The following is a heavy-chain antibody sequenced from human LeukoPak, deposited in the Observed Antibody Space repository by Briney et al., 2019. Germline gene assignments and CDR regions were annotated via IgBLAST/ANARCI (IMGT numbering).Heavy chain of an antibody. D-gene: IGHD6-13*01. CDR3: AKDPSWSGYFDY. J-gene: IGHJ4*02. CDR1: GYTFTSRY. V-gene: IGHV1-46*01. CDR2: INPSAGTT. Sequence: ASVKVSCKASGYTFTSRYIHWVRQAPGQGLEWMGIINPSAGTTTYAQKFQGRVTLTRDMSTSTVYMELSSLRAEDTAVYYCAKDPSWSGYFDYWGQGTLVTVSS.